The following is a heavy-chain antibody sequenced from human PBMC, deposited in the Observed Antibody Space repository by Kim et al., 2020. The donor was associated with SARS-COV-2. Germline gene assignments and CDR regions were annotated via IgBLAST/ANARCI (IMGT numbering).Heavy chain of an antibody. CDR1: GDSVSSKSAA. V-gene: IGHV6-1*01. Sequence: SQTLSLTCAISGDSVSSKSAAWNWIRQSPSRGLEWLGRTYYRSKWYGDYAASVKSRITINPDTSNNQFSLHLNSVTPEDTAVYYCARDLGISTVAVVVDAFDVWGQGTLVTVSS. CDR2: TYYRSKWYG. CDR3: ARDLGISTVAVVVDAFDV. J-gene: IGHJ3*01. D-gene: IGHD1-26*01.